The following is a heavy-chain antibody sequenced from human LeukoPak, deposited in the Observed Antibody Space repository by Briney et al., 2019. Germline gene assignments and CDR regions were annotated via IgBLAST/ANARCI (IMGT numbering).Heavy chain of an antibody. J-gene: IGHJ4*02. V-gene: IGHV3-30*02. CDR2: VRYDESNK. CDR3: AKGLYRTGWYPTTFDY. Sequence: PGGSLRLSXAASGFSFSGFGMHWVGQAPGKGLEWVAFVRYDESNKYYADSVKGRFTISRDNSKNTLYLQMNSLRTDDTAVYYCAKGLYRTGWYPTTFDYWGQGTLVTVSS. D-gene: IGHD6-19*01. CDR1: GFSFSGFG.